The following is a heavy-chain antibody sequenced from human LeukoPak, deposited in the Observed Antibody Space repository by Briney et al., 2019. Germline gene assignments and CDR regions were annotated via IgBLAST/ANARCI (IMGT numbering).Heavy chain of an antibody. V-gene: IGHV4-39*01. D-gene: IGHD2-15*01. Sequence: SEILSLTCTVSGGSISSSSYYWGWIRQPPGKGLEWFGSISDSGSTYYYPSLKSRVTISADTSKNQFSLNLSSVTAADTAVYYCASSYCSGGSCYGTFDIWGQGTMVTVSS. J-gene: IGHJ3*02. CDR3: ASSYCSGGSCYGTFDI. CDR2: ISDSGST. CDR1: GGSISSSSYY.